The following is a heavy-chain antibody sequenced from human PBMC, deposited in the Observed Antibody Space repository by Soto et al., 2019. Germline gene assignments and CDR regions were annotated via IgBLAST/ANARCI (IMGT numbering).Heavy chain of an antibody. J-gene: IGHJ4*02. D-gene: IGHD3-22*01. CDR2: IYYSGST. V-gene: IGHV4-39*07. CDR1: GCSISSSSYY. Sequence: PSDTLSLTFTVSGCSISSSSYYWGWILQPPGKGLEWIGSIYYSGSTYYNPSLKSRVTISVDTSKNQFSLKLSSVTAADTAVYYCARAPYYYASICYFHYWGQGALVTVSS. CDR3: ARAPYYYASICYFHY.